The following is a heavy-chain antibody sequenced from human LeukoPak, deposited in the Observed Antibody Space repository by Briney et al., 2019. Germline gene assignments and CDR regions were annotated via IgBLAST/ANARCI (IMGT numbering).Heavy chain of an antibody. V-gene: IGHV1-69*04. Sequence: SVKVSCKASGGTFSSYVISWVRQAPGQGLEWMGRIIPILGIANYAQKFQGRVTITADKSTSTAYMELSSLRSEDTAVYYCARSLYYYDSSGSAEIDYWGQGTLVTVSS. D-gene: IGHD3-22*01. J-gene: IGHJ4*02. CDR3: ARSLYYYDSSGSAEIDY. CDR2: IIPILGIA. CDR1: GGTFSSYV.